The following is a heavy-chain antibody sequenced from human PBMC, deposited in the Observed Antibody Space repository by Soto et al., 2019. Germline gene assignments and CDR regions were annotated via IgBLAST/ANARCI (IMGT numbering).Heavy chain of an antibody. V-gene: IGHV3-33*01. CDR3: ARDHHSDTKGSQPDY. Sequence: QVQLVGSGGGVVQPGRSLRLSCAASGFTFSTYGMHWVRQAPGKGLEWVAVIWDDGSNKYYADSVKGRFTIARYNSKNTLYLQMDSLRAEDTAVYYCARDHHSDTKGSQPDYWGQGTLVTVSS. D-gene: IGHD3-22*01. CDR2: IWDDGSNK. CDR1: GFTFSTYG. J-gene: IGHJ4*02.